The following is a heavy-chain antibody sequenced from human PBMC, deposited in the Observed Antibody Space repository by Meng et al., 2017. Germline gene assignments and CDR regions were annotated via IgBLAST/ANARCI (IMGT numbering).Heavy chain of an antibody. CDR2: IYYSGST. J-gene: IGHJ5*02. CDR1: GGSISSSSYY. D-gene: IGHD3-10*01. CDR3: ARVPYYGSGSYQYNWFDP. V-gene: IGHV4-39*07. Sequence: QLHVAGPGPGRCNPSETLSLTFTVSGGSISSSSYYWGWIRQPPGKGLEWIGSIYYSGSTYYNPSLKSRVTISVDTSKNQFSLKLSSVTAADTAVYYCARVPYYGSGSYQYNWFDPWGQGTLVTVSS.